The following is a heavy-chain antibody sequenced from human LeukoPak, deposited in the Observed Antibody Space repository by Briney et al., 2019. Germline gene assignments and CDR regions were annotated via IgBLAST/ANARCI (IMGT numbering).Heavy chain of an antibody. CDR3: TVRSYGSSLVC. CDR1: GGSISSGNCS. J-gene: IGHJ4*02. Sequence: SETLSLTCSVCGGSISSGNCSWGWIRQPPGKGLEWIGNIYYSGNTYYNSSLKSRVTIFVDMSKNQLSLKLTSVSAADTLLFSCTVRSYGSSLVCWGQGTLVTVSS. V-gene: IGHV4-39*01. D-gene: IGHD6-13*01. CDR2: IYYSGNT.